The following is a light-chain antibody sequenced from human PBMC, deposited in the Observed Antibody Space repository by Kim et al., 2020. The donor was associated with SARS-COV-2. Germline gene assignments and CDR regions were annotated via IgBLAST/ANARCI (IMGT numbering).Light chain of an antibody. CDR1: QSVSSK. J-gene: IGKJ2*02. Sequence: EIVMTQSPVTLSVSPGERATLSCRASQSVSSKLPWYQQKPGQAPRVLIYGASTRATGIPARFSGSGSGTEFTLTISSLQSEDFAVYYCQHYNNWPRTFGQGTKLEI. CDR3: QHYNNWPRT. V-gene: IGKV3-15*01. CDR2: GAS.